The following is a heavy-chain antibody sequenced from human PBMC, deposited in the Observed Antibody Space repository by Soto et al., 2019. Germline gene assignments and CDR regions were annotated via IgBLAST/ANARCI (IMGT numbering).Heavy chain of an antibody. CDR1: GFTFSSFA. V-gene: IGHV3-23*01. J-gene: IGHJ4*02. D-gene: IGHD3-22*01. Sequence: GGSLRLSCAASGFTFSSFAMSWVRQAPGKGLEWVSAISGSGGSTYYADSVKGRFTISRDNSKNTLYLQMNNLRAEDTAVYYCAKDRFHYYDSGGYYSPFDYWGQGTLVTVSS. CDR2: ISGSGGST. CDR3: AKDRFHYYDSGGYYSPFDY.